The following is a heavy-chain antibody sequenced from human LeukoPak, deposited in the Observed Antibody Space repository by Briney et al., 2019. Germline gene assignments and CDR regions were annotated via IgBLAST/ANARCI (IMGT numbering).Heavy chain of an antibody. J-gene: IGHJ4*02. Sequence: ASVKVSCKASGYTFTSYGIRWLRQAPGQGLEWMGWISAYNGRTNYAQKLQGRVTMTTDTSTSTAYMELRSLRSDDTAVYYCARVLLWFGESPAYFDYWGQGTLVTVSS. CDR2: ISAYNGRT. D-gene: IGHD3-10*01. CDR1: GYTFTSYG. CDR3: ARVLLWFGESPAYFDY. V-gene: IGHV1-18*01.